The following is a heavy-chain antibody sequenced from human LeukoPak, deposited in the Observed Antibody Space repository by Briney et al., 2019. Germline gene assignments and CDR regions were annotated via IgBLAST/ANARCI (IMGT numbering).Heavy chain of an antibody. V-gene: IGHV4-39*01. Sequence: PSETLSLTCTVSGGSISGSDYYWGWIRQPPGKGLEWIGNIYYSGSTYYNPSLKSRVTISVDTSKNQFSLKLSSVTAADTAAYYCGRHKGMPGYSTYWGQGSLVTVSS. CDR2: IYYSGST. D-gene: IGHD4-11*01. J-gene: IGHJ4*02. CDR1: GGSISGSDYY. CDR3: GRHKGMPGYSTY.